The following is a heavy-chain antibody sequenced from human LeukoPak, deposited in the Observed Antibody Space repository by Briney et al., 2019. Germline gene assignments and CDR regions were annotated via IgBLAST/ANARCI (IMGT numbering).Heavy chain of an antibody. CDR2: ISWNSGSI. CDR1: GFTFDDYA. J-gene: IGHJ4*02. CDR3: ARGWDTAMAYFDY. D-gene: IGHD5-18*01. Sequence: GRSLRLSCAASGFTFDDYAMHWVRQAPGKGLEWVSGISWNSGSIGYADSVKGRFTISRDNAKNSLYLQMNSLRAEDTALYYCARGWDTAMAYFDYWGQGTLVTVSS. V-gene: IGHV3-9*01.